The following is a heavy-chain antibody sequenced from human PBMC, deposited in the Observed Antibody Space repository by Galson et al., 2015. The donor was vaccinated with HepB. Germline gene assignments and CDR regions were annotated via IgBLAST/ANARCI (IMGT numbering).Heavy chain of an antibody. CDR3: ARDPLWFGELFNYYFDY. V-gene: IGHV7-4-1*02. Sequence: SVKLSCKASGYTFTSYAMHWVRQAPGQGLEWMGWINTNTGNPTYAQGFTGRFVFSLDTSVSTAYLQISSLKAEDTAVYYCARDPLWFGELFNYYFDYWGQGTLVTVSS. J-gene: IGHJ4*01. CDR2: INTNTGNP. CDR1: GYTFTSYA. D-gene: IGHD3-10*01.